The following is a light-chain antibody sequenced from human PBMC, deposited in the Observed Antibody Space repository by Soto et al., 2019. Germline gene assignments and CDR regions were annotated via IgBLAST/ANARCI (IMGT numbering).Light chain of an antibody. J-gene: IGKJ3*01. V-gene: IGKV4-1*01. Sequence: DIVMTQSPDSLAVSLGERATINCKSSQSVLYSSNNKNYLAWYQQKPGQPPKLLIYWASTRESGVPDRFSGSGSGTDFTLTISSLQAEDVAVYYCQQYYSTPGVTFGPGTKVDMK. CDR1: QSVLYSSNNKNY. CDR3: QQYYSTPGVT. CDR2: WAS.